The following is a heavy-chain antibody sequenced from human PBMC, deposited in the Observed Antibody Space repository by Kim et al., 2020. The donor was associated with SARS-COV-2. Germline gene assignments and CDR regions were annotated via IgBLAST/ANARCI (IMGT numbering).Heavy chain of an antibody. CDR1: GFTFTSSA. J-gene: IGHJ3*02. Sequence: SVKVSCKASGFTFTSSAVQWVRQARGQRLEWIGWIVVGSGNTNYAQKFQERVTITRDMSTSTAYMELSSLRSEDTAVYYCAADQGYYYDSSGDDAFDIWGQGTMVTVSS. V-gene: IGHV1-58*01. CDR2: IVVGSGNT. D-gene: IGHD3-22*01. CDR3: AADQGYYYDSSGDDAFDI.